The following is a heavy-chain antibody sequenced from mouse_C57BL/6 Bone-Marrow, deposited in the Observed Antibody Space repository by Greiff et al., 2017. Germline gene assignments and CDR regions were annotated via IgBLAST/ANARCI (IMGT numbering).Heavy chain of an antibody. V-gene: IGHV5-6*02. CDR3: ARRLEPHFDY. CDR2: ISSGGSYT. CDR1: GFTFSSYG. J-gene: IGHJ2*01. Sequence: DVTLVESGGDLVKPGGSLKLSCAASGFTFSSYGMSWVRQTPDKRRELVATISSGGSYTYYPDRVKGRFTISIDNAKNTLYLQMSSLKSEDTAMYYCARRLEPHFDYWGQGTTLTVSS.